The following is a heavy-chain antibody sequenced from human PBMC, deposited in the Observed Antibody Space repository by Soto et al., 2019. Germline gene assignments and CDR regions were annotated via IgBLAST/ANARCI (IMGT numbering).Heavy chain of an antibody. V-gene: IGHV3-30-3*01. CDR2: ISYDGSNK. D-gene: IGHD6-13*01. CDR1: GFTFSSYA. CDR3: ARDRSSSWYLWTYYFDY. Sequence: QVQLVESGGGVVQPGRSLRLSCAASGFTFSSYAMHWVRQAPGKGPEWVAVISYDGSNKYYADSVKGRFTISRDNSKNTLYLQMNSLRAEDTAVYYCARDRSSSWYLWTYYFDYWGQGTLVTVSS. J-gene: IGHJ4*02.